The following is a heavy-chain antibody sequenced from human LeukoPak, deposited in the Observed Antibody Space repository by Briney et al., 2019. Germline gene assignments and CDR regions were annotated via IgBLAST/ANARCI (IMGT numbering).Heavy chain of an antibody. Sequence: GSLRLSCAASGFTFSSYWMSWVRQAPGKGLEWVANIKQDGSEKYYVDSVKGRFTISRDNAKNSLYLQMNSLRAEDTAVYYCAKDIVAAPSGWFDPWGQGTLVTVSS. CDR3: AKDIVAAPSGWFDP. CDR1: GFTFSSYW. D-gene: IGHD5-12*01. J-gene: IGHJ5*02. CDR2: IKQDGSEK. V-gene: IGHV3-7*03.